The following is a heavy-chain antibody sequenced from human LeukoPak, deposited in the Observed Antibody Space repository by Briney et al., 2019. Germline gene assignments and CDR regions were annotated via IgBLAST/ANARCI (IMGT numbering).Heavy chain of an antibody. Sequence: PGGSLRLSCAASGFTFSSYAMSWVRQAPGKGLEWVSAISGSGGSTYYADSVKGRFTISRDNSKNTLYLQMNSLRAEDTAVYYCARTPPEYYYDSSGYYAYWGQGTLVTVSS. CDR3: ARTPPEYYYDSSGYYAY. CDR2: ISGSGGST. D-gene: IGHD3-22*01. CDR1: GFTFSSYA. V-gene: IGHV3-23*01. J-gene: IGHJ4*02.